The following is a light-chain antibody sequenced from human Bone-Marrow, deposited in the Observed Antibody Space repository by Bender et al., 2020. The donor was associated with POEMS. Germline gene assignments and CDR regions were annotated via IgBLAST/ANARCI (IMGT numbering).Light chain of an antibody. V-gene: IGLV1-44*01. Sequence: QSVLTQPPSASGTPGQRVVMSCSGSSSNIGSNTVNWYQQVPGAAPKLLIYANRQRLSGVPDRFSGSKSGTSASLVISGLQSEDEADYYCAAWDDSLNGHWVLGEGTKLTVL. CDR3: AAWDDSLNGHWV. J-gene: IGLJ3*02. CDR1: SSNIGSNT. CDR2: ANR.